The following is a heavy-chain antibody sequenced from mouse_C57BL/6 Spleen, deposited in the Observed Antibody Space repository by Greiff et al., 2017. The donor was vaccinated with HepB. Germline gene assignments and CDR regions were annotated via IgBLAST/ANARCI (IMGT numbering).Heavy chain of an antibody. Sequence: DVKLVESGGGLVKPGGSLKLSCAASGFTFSDYGMHWVRQAPEKGLEWVAYISSGSSTIYYADTVKGRFTMSRDNAKNTLCLQMTSLRSEDTAMYYCARRACYEYDDGYYFDYWGQGTTLTVSS. CDR3: ARRACYEYDDGYYFDY. D-gene: IGHD2-4*01. CDR2: ISSGSSTI. V-gene: IGHV5-17*01. CDR1: GFTFSDYG. J-gene: IGHJ2*01.